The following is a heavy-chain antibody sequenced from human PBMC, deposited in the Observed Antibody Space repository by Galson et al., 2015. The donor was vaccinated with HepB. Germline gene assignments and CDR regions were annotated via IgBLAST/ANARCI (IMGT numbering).Heavy chain of an antibody. V-gene: IGHV1-24*01. CDR1: GYTLTELS. CDR2: FDPEDGET. D-gene: IGHD6-19*01. J-gene: IGHJ4*02. Sequence: SVKVSCKVSGYTLTELSMHWVRQAPGKGLEWMGGFDPEDGETIYAQKFQGRVTMTEDTSTDTAYMELSSLRSEDTAVYYCATDPGCSGAFDYWGQGTLVTVSS. CDR3: ATDPGCSGAFDY.